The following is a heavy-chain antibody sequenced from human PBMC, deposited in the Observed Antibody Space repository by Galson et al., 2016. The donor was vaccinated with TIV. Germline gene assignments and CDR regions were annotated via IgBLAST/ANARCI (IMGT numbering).Heavy chain of an antibody. CDR1: GFNFNRYG. V-gene: IGHV3-23*01. CDR2: ISYTGGST. Sequence: SLRLSCAVSGFNFNRYGMTWVRQAPGKGLEWVSFISYTGGSTYYVDSVKGRFTISRDSSKKTLCLQMNSLRAEDTAVYYCAKEGSGYVAGGGFVDSWGPGTLVTVSS. CDR3: AKEGSGYVAGGGFVDS. D-gene: IGHD6-25*01. J-gene: IGHJ4*02.